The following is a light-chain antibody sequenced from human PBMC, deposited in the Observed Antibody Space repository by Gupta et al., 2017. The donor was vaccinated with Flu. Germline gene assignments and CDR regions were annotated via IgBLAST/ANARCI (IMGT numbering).Light chain of an antibody. V-gene: IGKV3-11*01. J-gene: IGKJ2*01. CDR2: DAS. CDR3: QQRSNWYT. Sequence: EIVLTQSPATLSLSPGERATLSCRASKSVSSYLAWYQQKPGQAPRLLIYDASNRATGIPARFSGSGSGTYFTLTISSLEPEDFAVYYCQQRSNWYTFGQGTKLEIK. CDR1: KSVSSY.